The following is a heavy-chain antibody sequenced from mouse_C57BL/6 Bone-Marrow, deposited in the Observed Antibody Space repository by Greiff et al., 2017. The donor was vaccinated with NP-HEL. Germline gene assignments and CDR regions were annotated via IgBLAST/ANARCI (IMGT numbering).Heavy chain of an antibody. D-gene: IGHD2-3*01. CDR1: GFSLTSYG. CDR3: ASGWLLQDWFAY. J-gene: IGHJ3*01. V-gene: IGHV2-2*01. CDR2: IWRGGGG. Sequence: VPLQESGPGLVQPSQSLSITCTVSGFSLTSYGVHWVQQSPGKSLEWLGEIWRGGGGDNNAAFISRLSIIKDNSKSHVFFKTNSLQAEDTAIYYWASGWLLQDWFAYWGQGTLVTVSA.